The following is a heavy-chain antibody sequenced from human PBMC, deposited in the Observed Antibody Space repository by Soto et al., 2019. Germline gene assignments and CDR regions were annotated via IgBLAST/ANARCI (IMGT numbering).Heavy chain of an antibody. CDR3: ARDVTKVRGVIITWHWFDP. D-gene: IGHD3-10*01. Sequence: PSETLSLTCTVSGGSISSGGYYWSWIRQHPGKGLEWIGYIYYSGSTYYNPSLKSRVTISVDTSKNQFSLKLSSVTAADTAVYYCARDVTKVRGVIITWHWFDPWGQGTLVTVSS. CDR1: GGSISSGGYY. V-gene: IGHV4-31*03. J-gene: IGHJ5*02. CDR2: IYYSGST.